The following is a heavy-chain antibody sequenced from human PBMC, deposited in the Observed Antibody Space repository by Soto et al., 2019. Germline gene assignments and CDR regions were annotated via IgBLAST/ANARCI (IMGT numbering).Heavy chain of an antibody. Sequence: PGGSLRLSCAASGFAFSSYAMSWVRQAPGKGLEWVSAISGSGGSTYYADSVKGRFTISRDNSKNTLYLQMNSLRAEDTAVYYCARLLNYYYYGMDVWGQGTTVTVSS. J-gene: IGHJ6*02. CDR3: ARLLNYYYYGMDV. V-gene: IGHV3-23*01. CDR1: GFAFSSYA. CDR2: ISGSGGST.